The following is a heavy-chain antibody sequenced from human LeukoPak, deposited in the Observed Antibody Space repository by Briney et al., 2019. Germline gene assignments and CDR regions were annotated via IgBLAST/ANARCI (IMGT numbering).Heavy chain of an antibody. CDR3: ARVRIVVVPAALDAFDI. Sequence: SETLSLTCTDPGGSISSYSWSWIRQPPGKGLEWIGYIYYSGSTNYNPCLKSRVTISVDTSKNQFSLKLRSVTAADTAVYYCARVRIVVVPAALDAFDIWGQGTMVTVSS. D-gene: IGHD2-2*01. J-gene: IGHJ3*02. CDR2: IYYSGST. V-gene: IGHV4-59*01. CDR1: GGSISSYS.